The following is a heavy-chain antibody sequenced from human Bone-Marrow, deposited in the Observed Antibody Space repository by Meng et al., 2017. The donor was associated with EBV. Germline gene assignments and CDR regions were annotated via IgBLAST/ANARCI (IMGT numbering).Heavy chain of an antibody. CDR1: VGSVSCYS. Sequence: LTRHVAVYVGSVSCYSGSLTRQPPWNGLEWIREINHSGSTNYTPSLKSRVTISVDTSKNQFSLKLSSVTAADTAVYYCARGCSGGSCSPFDYWGQGTLVTVSS. J-gene: IGHJ4*02. D-gene: IGHD2-15*01. CDR3: ARGCSGGSCSPFDY. CDR2: INHSGST. V-gene: IGHV4-34*01.